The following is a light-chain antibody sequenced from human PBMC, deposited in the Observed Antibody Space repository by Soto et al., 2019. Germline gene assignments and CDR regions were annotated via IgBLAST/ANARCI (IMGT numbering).Light chain of an antibody. Sequence: QSVLDQPASVSGSPGQSIAISCAGTSNDVGSYNLVSWYQHHPGKAPKLMIYGGSKRPSGVSDRFSGSKSGNTASLTISGLQAEDEADYYCCSFAGNSNYVFGTGTKVTVL. V-gene: IGLV2-23*01. CDR2: GGS. J-gene: IGLJ1*01. CDR1: SNDVGSYNL. CDR3: CSFAGNSNYV.